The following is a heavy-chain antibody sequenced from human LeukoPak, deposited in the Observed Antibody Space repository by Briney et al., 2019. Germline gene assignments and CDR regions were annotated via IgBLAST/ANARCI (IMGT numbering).Heavy chain of an antibody. CDR3: ARGIVPADHYYYYYYYMDV. CDR2: ISAYNGNT. D-gene: IGHD2-2*01. J-gene: IGHJ6*03. V-gene: IGHV1-18*01. CDR1: GYTFTSYG. Sequence: ASVKVSCKASGYTFTSYGISWVRQAPGQGLEWMGWISAYNGNTNYAQKLQGRVTMTTDTSTSTAYMELRSLRSDDTAVYYCARGIVPADHYYYYYYYMDVWGKGTTVTISS.